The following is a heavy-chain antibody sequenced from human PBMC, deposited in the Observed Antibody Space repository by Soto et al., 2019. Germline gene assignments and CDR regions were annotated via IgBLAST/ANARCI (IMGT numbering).Heavy chain of an antibody. J-gene: IGHJ5*02. CDR2: IYYSGST. Sequence: SETLSLTCTVSGGSISSYYWSWIRQPPGKGLEWIGYIYYSGSTNYNPSLKSRVTISVDTSKNQFSLKLSSVTAADTAVYYCAVYYDSSGYYGFGFDPWGQGTLVTVS. CDR1: GGSISSYY. CDR3: AVYYDSSGYYGFGFDP. D-gene: IGHD3-22*01. V-gene: IGHV4-59*08.